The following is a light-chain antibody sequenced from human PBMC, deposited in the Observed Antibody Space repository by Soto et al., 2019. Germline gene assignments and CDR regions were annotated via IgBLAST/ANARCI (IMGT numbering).Light chain of an antibody. Sequence: EIVLTQSPVTLSLSPGERATLSCRASQSVDSYLAWYQQKPGQAPRLLIYDTSNRATGIPARFSGSGYGTDFTLTISSLEPEDFEVYYCQQRSNWPPLTFGGGTKVEIK. CDR2: DTS. J-gene: IGKJ4*01. CDR3: QQRSNWPPLT. V-gene: IGKV3-11*01. CDR1: QSVDSY.